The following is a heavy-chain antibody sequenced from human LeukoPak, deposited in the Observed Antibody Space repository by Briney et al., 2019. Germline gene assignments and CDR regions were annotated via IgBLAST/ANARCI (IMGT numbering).Heavy chain of an antibody. CDR2: ISGSGGST. J-gene: IGHJ4*02. Sequence: GGSLRLSCAASGFTFSSYAMSRVRQAPGKGLEWVSAISGSGGSTYYADSVKGRFTISRDNSKNTLYLQMNSLRAEDTAVYYCAKDVGIVVVVAATGGYFDYWGQGTLVTVSS. CDR1: GFTFSSYA. CDR3: AKDVGIVVVVAATGGYFDY. V-gene: IGHV3-23*01. D-gene: IGHD2-15*01.